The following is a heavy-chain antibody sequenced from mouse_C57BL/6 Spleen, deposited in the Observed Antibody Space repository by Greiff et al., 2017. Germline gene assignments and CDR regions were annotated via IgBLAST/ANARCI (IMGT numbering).Heavy chain of an antibody. Sequence: EVKLQQSGPELVKPGASVKISCKASGYTFTDYYMNWVKQSHGKSLEWIGDINPNNGGTSYNQKFKGKATLTVDKSSSTAYMELRSLTSEDSAVYYCARMEGAYWGQGTLVTVSA. CDR2: INPNNGGT. V-gene: IGHV1-26*01. J-gene: IGHJ3*01. CDR3: ARMEGAY. CDR1: GYTFTDYY.